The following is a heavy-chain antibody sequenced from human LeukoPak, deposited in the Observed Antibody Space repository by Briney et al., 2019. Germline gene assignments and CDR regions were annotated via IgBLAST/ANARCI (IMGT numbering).Heavy chain of an antibody. J-gene: IGHJ5*02. V-gene: IGHV6-1*01. CDR1: GDSVSSNSAA. D-gene: IGHD3-22*01. CDR2: TYYRSKWYY. CDR3: ARRDDSSGYYYGEWFDP. Sequence: SQTLSLTCAISGDSVSSNSAAWNWIRQSPSRGLEWLGRTYYRSKWYYDYAVAVKSRISINPDTSKNQFSLNLNSVTAADTAIYYCARRDDSSGYYYGEWFDPWGQGTPVTVSS.